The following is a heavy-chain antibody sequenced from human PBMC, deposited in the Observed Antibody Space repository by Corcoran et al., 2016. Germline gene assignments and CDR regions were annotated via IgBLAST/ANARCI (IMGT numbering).Heavy chain of an antibody. V-gene: IGHV1-2*02. CDR1: GYTFTGYY. Sequence: QEQLVQSGAVGKKPGASGKVSYKASGYTFTGYYMHWVRQAPGQGLEWMGWINPNSGGTNYAQKFQGRVTMTRDTSISTAYMELSRLRSDDTAVYYCARVIAVATKYYYNGMDVWGQGSSVTVSS. J-gene: IGHJ6*02. CDR2: INPNSGGT. D-gene: IGHD6-19*01. CDR3: ARVIAVATKYYYNGMDV.